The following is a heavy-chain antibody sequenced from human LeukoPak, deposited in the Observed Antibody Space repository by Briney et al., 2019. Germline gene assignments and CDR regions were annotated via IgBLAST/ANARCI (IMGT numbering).Heavy chain of an antibody. CDR3: ARDHDVVVLVV. CDR1: GYTFTGYY. V-gene: IGHV1-2*02. D-gene: IGHD2-2*01. CDR2: INPNSGVT. J-gene: IGHJ6*02. Sequence: ASVKVSCKASGYTFTGYYMHWVRQAPGQGLEWMGWINPNSGVTNYAQKFQGRVTMTRDTSISTAYMELSRLRSDDTAVYYCARDHDVVVLVVWGQGTTVTVSS.